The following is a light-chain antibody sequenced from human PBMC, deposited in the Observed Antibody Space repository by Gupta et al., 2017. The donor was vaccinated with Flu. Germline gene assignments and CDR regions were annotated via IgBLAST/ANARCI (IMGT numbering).Light chain of an antibody. CDR2: ENN. Sequence: QPVLTQPPSVTAGPGQKVTVSCSGRSSNIENNYVSWYQQLPGTAPQLLIYENNRRPSGIPDRFSGSKSDTSATLGITGLQTGDEADYYCGTWDSSRSAWVFGGGTKLTVL. V-gene: IGLV1-51*02. J-gene: IGLJ3*02. CDR1: SSNIENNY. CDR3: GTWDSSRSAWV.